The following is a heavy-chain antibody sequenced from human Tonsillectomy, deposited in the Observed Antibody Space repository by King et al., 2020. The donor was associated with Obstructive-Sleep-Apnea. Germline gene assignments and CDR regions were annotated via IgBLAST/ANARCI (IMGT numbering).Heavy chain of an antibody. D-gene: IGHD2-2*01. CDR2: IKQDGSET. CDR3: ARGGKEDQLLCHF. CDR1: GFSISNYW. V-gene: IGHV3-7*03. J-gene: IGHJ4*02. Sequence: VQLVESGGGLVQPGGSLRLSCAASGFSISNYWMSWVRQAPGKGLEWGANIKQDGSETHYVDSVRGRFTISRDNAKNSLYLQINSLRAEDTAAYYCARGGKEDQLLCHFWGQGTLVTVSS.